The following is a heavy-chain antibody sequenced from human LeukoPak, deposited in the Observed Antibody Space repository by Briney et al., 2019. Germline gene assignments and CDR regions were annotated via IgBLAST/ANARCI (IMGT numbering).Heavy chain of an antibody. CDR1: GYSISSGYY. CDR2: ICHSGST. D-gene: IGHD3-3*01. CDR3: AGADTIFGAGPGW. J-gene: IGHJ4*02. Sequence: SETLSLTCAVSGYSISSGYYWGWIRQPPGKGLEWIGSICHSGSTYYNPSLKSRVTISVDTSKNQFSLKLSSVTAADTAVYYCAGADTIFGAGPGWWGQGTLVTVSS. V-gene: IGHV4-38-2*01.